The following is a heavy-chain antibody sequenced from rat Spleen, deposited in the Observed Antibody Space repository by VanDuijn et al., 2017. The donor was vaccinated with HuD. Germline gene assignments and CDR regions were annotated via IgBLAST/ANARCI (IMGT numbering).Heavy chain of an antibody. CDR3: ARQGYGYNPNCFAY. J-gene: IGHJ3*01. D-gene: IGHD1-9*01. CDR2: ISYDGGST. V-gene: IGHV5-7*01. CDR1: GFTFSDYN. Sequence: EVQLVESDGGLVQPGRSLKLSCAASGFTFSDYNMAWVRQAPKKGLEWVATISYDGGSTYYRDSVKGRFTISRDNAKSTLYLQMDSLRSEDTATYYCARQGYGYNPNCFAYWGQGTLVTVSS.